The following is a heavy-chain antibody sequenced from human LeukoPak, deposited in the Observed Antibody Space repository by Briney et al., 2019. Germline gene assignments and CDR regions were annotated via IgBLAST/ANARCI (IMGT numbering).Heavy chain of an antibody. CDR3: ARGHVAGSDRHWDY. D-gene: IGHD6-19*01. Sequence: GGSLRLSCAASGFTFSSYAMSWVRQVPGKELVWVSRINSDGSEINYADSVKGRFTISRDNAKNTLYLQMNSLRAEDTAVYFCARGHVAGSDRHWDYWGQGTLVTVSS. V-gene: IGHV3-74*01. CDR1: GFTFSSYA. J-gene: IGHJ4*02. CDR2: INSDGSEI.